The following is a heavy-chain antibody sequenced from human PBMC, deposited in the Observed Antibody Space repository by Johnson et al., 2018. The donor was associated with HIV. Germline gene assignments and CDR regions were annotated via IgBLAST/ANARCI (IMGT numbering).Heavy chain of an antibody. D-gene: IGHD6-19*01. Sequence: MQLVESGGGVVQPGRSLRLSCEASGFTFSDYAMHWVRQAPGKGLEWVAFIRYDGSNKYYADSVKGRFTISRDNSKNTLYLQMNSLRAEATAVYYCARDGYSSGWYGNDAFDIWGQGTMVTVSS. J-gene: IGHJ3*02. CDR2: IRYDGSNK. CDR3: ARDGYSSGWYGNDAFDI. V-gene: IGHV3-30*02. CDR1: GFTFSDYA.